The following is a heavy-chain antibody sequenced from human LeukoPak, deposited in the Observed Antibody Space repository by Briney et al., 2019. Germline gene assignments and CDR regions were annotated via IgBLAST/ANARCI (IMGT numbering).Heavy chain of an antibody. J-gene: IGHJ5*02. CDR3: AKDAIAAAGTAWFDP. Sequence: GGSLRLSCAASGFTFSSYVMHWVRQAPGKGLEWVAIISYDGSNEYYADSVKGRFTISRDNSKNTLYLQMNSLRAADTAVYYCAKDAIAAAGTAWFDPWGQGTLVTVSS. CDR1: GFTFSSYV. V-gene: IGHV3-30*04. CDR2: ISYDGSNE. D-gene: IGHD6-13*01.